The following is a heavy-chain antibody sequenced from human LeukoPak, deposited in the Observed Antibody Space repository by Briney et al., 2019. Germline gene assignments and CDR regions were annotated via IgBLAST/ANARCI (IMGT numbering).Heavy chain of an antibody. CDR2: ISGSSINM. Sequence: PVGSLRLSCVASGFTFNTYSMNWVRQAPGKGLEWVSSISGSSINMYYADSVKGRFTISRDNAKNSLYLQMNSLRDEDTAVYYCARTGHLQLDHTFDYWGQGTLVTVSS. D-gene: IGHD6-13*01. CDR3: ARTGHLQLDHTFDY. V-gene: IGHV3-21*01. CDR1: GFTFNTYS. J-gene: IGHJ4*02.